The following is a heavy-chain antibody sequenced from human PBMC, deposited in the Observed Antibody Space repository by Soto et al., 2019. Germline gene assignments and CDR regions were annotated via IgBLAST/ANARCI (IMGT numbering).Heavy chain of an antibody. CDR3: ARPFGMDV. V-gene: IGHV5-51*01. J-gene: IGHJ6*02. Sequence: GESLKISCQGSGYTFTSYWIGWVRQMPGEGLEWVAIIYPADSDARYSPSFRGQVTISADKSINTAYLRWSSLKASDSAIYFCARPFGMDVWGQGTTVTVSS. CDR1: GYTFTSYW. CDR2: IYPADSDA.